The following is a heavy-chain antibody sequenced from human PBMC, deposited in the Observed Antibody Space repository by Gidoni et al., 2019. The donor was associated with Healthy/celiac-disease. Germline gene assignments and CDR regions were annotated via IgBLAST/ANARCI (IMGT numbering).Heavy chain of an antibody. Sequence: QVQLQESGPGLVKPSETLSLTCTVSGGSISSYYWSWIRQPPGKGLEWIGYIYYSGSTNYNPSLKSRVTISVDTSKNQFSLKLSSVTAADTAVYYCARVSAYRSTRWYFDLWGRGTLVTVSS. CDR1: GGSISSYY. CDR2: IYYSGST. D-gene: IGHD1-1*01. CDR3: ARVSAYRSTRWYFDL. V-gene: IGHV4-59*01. J-gene: IGHJ2*01.